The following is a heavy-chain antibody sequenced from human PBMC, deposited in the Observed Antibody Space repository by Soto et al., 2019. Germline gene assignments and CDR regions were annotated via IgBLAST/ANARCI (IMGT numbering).Heavy chain of an antibody. CDR1: GFTFSSYS. J-gene: IGHJ6*02. CDR2: ISSSSSYI. V-gene: IGHV3-21*01. CDR3: ARILYCSSTSCYLYGMDV. D-gene: IGHD2-2*01. Sequence: GGSLRLSXAASGFTFSSYSMNWVRQAPGKGLEWVSSISSSSSYIYYADSVKGRFTISRDNAKNSLYLQMNSLRAEDTAVYYCARILYCSSTSCYLYGMDVWGQGTTVTVSS.